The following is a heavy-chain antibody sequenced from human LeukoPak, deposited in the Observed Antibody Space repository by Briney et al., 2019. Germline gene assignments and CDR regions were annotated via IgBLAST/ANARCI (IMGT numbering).Heavy chain of an antibody. CDR2: ISSSSSYI. J-gene: IGHJ4*02. D-gene: IGHD3-10*01. Sequence: GGSLRLSCAASGFTFSSYSMNWVRQAPGKGLEWVSSISSSSSYIYYADSVKGRFTISRDNSKNTLYLQMNSLRAEDTAVYYCARAGRELVQYDYWGQGAPVTVSS. CDR1: GFTFSSYS. CDR3: ARAGRELVQYDY. V-gene: IGHV3-21*01.